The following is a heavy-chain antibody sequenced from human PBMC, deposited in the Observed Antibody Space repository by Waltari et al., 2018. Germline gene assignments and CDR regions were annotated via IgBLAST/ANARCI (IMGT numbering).Heavy chain of an antibody. CDR1: GFSLSTSGVG. CDR3: AHLTTWIQSGYYFDY. D-gene: IGHD5-18*01. CDR2: IYWNDDK. J-gene: IGHJ4*02. V-gene: IGHV2-5*01. Sequence: QITLKESGPTLVKPTQTLTLTCTFSGFSLSTSGVGVGWIRQPPGKALAWLALIYWNDDKRYSPSLKIRLTITKDTSKNQVVLTMTNMDPVDTATYYCAHLTTWIQSGYYFDYWGQGTLVTVSS.